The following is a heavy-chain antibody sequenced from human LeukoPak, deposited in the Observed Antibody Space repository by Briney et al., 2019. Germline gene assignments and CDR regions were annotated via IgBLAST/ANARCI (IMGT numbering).Heavy chain of an antibody. D-gene: IGHD3-22*01. J-gene: IGHJ4*02. V-gene: IGHV3-30*14. Sequence: GGSLRLSCAASGFTVSSNEMSWVRQAPGKGLEWVAIISYDGSNEYYADSVKGRFTISRDNSKNTLYLQMNSLRAEDTAVYYCASPYDSSGHRGLDYWGQGTLVTVSS. CDR2: ISYDGSNE. CDR3: ASPYDSSGHRGLDY. CDR1: GFTVSSNE.